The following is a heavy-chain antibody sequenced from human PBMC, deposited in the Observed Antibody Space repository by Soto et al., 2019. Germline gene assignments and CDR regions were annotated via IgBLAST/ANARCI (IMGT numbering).Heavy chain of an antibody. V-gene: IGHV3-23*01. J-gene: IGHJ4*02. CDR2: ISGSGGST. D-gene: IGHD5-12*01. CDR3: AKGYSGYDYFDY. CDR1: GFTFSSYA. Sequence: PGGSLRLSCAASGFTFSSYAMSWVRQAPGKGLEWVSAISGSGGSTYYADSVKGRFTISRDNSKNTLYLQMNSLRAEDTAVYYSAKGYSGYDYFDYWGQGTLVTVSS.